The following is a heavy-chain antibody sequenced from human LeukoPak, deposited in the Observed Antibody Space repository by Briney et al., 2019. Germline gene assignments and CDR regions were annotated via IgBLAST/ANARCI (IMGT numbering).Heavy chain of an antibody. Sequence: GGSLRLPCAASGFTFSIYNMNWVRQAPGKGLEWVSSITSSSSDIYYADSVKGRFTISRDNAKNSLYLQMNSLRVEDTAVYYCARDLYYFDNSGPTLDDYWGQGTLVTVSS. CDR1: GFTFSIYN. CDR2: ITSSSSDI. CDR3: ARDLYYFDNSGPTLDDY. V-gene: IGHV3-21*01. J-gene: IGHJ4*02. D-gene: IGHD3-22*01.